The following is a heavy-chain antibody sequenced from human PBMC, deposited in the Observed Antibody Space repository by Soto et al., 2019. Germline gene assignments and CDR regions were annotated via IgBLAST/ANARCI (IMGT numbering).Heavy chain of an antibody. CDR1: GGTFSSYA. Sequence: QVQLVQSGAEVKKPGSSVKVSCKASGGTFSSYAINWVRQAPGQGLEWMGGIIPIFGTANYAQKFQGRVTITADESTSTDYMELSSLRSEDTAVYYCARGLGLEWLPLSDYWGEGTLVTVSS. D-gene: IGHD3-3*01. V-gene: IGHV1-69*01. CDR2: IIPIFGTA. CDR3: ARGLGLEWLPLSDY. J-gene: IGHJ4*02.